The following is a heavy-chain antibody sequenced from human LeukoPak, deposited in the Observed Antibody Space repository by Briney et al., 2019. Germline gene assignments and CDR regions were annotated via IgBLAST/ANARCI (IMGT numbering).Heavy chain of an antibody. CDR2: INHSGST. CDR3: ARGRPTMVRGVTLLYYFDY. J-gene: IGHJ4*02. Sequence: PSETLSLTCAVYGGSFSGYCWSWIRQPPGKGLEWVGEINHSGSTNYNPSLKSRVTISVDTSKNQLSLKLSSVTAADTAVYYCARGRPTMVRGVTLLYYFDYWGQGTLVTVSS. CDR1: GGSFSGYC. V-gene: IGHV4-34*01. D-gene: IGHD3-10*01.